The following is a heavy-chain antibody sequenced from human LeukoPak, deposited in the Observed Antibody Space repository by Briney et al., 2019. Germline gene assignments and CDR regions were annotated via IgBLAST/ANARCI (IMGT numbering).Heavy chain of an antibody. CDR2: ISWNSGSI. Sequence: GGSLRLSCAASGFTFDDYAMHWVRQAPGKGLEWVSGISWNSGSIGYADSVKGRFTISRDNAKNSLYLQMNSLRAEDTAVYYCAKVRDLTYYFDYWGQGTLVTVSS. CDR3: AKVRDLTYYFDY. D-gene: IGHD4/OR15-4a*01. V-gene: IGHV3-9*01. J-gene: IGHJ4*02. CDR1: GFTFDDYA.